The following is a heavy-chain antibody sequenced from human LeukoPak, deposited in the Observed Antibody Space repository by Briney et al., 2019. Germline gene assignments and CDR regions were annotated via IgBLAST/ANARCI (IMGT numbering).Heavy chain of an antibody. CDR2: INHSGST. Sequence: SETLSLTCAVYGGSFSGYYWSWIRQPPGKGLEWIGEINHSGSTNYNPSLKSRVTISVDTSKNQFSLKLSSVTAADTAVYYCARYSRIAARPDPVHYYGMDVWGQGTTVTVSS. J-gene: IGHJ6*02. CDR1: GGSFSGYY. D-gene: IGHD6-6*01. CDR3: ARYSRIAARPDPVHYYGMDV. V-gene: IGHV4-34*01.